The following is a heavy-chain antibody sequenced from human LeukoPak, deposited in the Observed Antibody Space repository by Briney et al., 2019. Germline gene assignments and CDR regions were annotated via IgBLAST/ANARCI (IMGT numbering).Heavy chain of an antibody. V-gene: IGHV1-69*04. CDR1: GGTFSSYA. D-gene: IGHD6-19*01. Sequence: SVKVSCKASGGTFSSYAISWVRQAPGQGLEWMGRIIPILGIANYAQKFQGRVTITADKSTSTAYMELSSLRSEDTAVYYCATNSLPRIAVAGYYYYYYMDVWGKGTTVTVSS. CDR3: ATNSLPRIAVAGYYYYYYMDV. J-gene: IGHJ6*03. CDR2: IIPILGIA.